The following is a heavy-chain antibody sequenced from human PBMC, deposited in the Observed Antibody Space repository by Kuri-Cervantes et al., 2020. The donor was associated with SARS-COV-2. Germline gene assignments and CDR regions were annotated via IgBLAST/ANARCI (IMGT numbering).Heavy chain of an antibody. D-gene: IGHD3-22*01. CDR3: ARGTKLYYYDSRGYYA. V-gene: IGHV3-23*01. Sequence: GESLKISCAASGFTFSSYAMSWVRQAPGKGLEWVSAISGSGGSTYYADSVKGRFTISRDNSKNTLYLQMNSLRVEDTAVYYCARGTKLYYYDSRGYYAWGQGTLVTVSS. CDR1: GFTFSSYA. CDR2: ISGSGGST. J-gene: IGHJ4*02.